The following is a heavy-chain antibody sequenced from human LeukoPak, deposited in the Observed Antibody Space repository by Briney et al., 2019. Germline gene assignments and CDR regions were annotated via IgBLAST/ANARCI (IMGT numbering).Heavy chain of an antibody. CDR3: ARDRLSDFWSGYYRYFDY. V-gene: IGHV4-59*01. J-gene: IGHJ4*02. CDR2: IYYSGST. Sequence: SETLSLTCTVSGGSISSYYWSWIRQPPGKGLECIGYIYYSGSTNYNPSLKSRVTISVDTSKNQFSLKLSSVTAADTAVYYCARDRLSDFWSGYYRYFDYWGQGTLVTVSS. D-gene: IGHD3-3*01. CDR1: GGSISSYY.